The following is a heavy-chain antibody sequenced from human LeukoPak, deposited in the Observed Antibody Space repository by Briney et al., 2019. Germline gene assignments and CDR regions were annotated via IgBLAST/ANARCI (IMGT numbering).Heavy chain of an antibody. CDR2: INHSGST. J-gene: IGHJ6*03. CDR1: GGSFSGYY. D-gene: IGHD2-2*01. Sequence: SETLSLTCAVYGGSFSGYYWSWIRQPPGKGLEWIGEINHSGSTNYNPSLKSRVTISVDTSKNQFSLKLSSVTAADTAVYYCPYCSSTSCYPGDMDVWGKGTAVTVSS. V-gene: IGHV4-34*01. CDR3: PYCSSTSCYPGDMDV.